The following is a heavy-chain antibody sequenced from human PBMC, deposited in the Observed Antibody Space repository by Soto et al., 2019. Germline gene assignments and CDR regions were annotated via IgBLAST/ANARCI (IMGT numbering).Heavy chain of an antibody. CDR3: TRAPADY. CDR1: GFTFGDYA. J-gene: IGHJ4*02. V-gene: IGHV3-49*03. CDR2: SRSKAYGGTT. Sequence: HPGGSLRLSCTASGFTFGDYAMSWFRQAPGKGLEWVGFSRSKAYGGTTEYAASVKGRFTISRDDSKSIAYLQMNSLKTEDTAVYYCTRAPADYWGQGTLVTVSP.